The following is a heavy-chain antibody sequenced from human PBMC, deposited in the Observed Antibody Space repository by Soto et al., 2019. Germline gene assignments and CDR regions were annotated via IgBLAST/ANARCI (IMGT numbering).Heavy chain of an antibody. J-gene: IGHJ4*02. CDR1: GFSVSTHV. V-gene: IGHV3-33*01. CDR2: LWYDGSRA. D-gene: IGHD3-22*01. CDR3: ARVPRYDTWYFDY. Sequence: QVQLVESGGGVVQPGRSLRLSCTASGFSVSTHVIHWVRQAPGKGLEWVAVLWYDGSRAYYAEYVKGRFTISRDNYKNTMYLQMNSLRAEDTAVYYCARVPRYDTWYFDYWGQGTLATVSS.